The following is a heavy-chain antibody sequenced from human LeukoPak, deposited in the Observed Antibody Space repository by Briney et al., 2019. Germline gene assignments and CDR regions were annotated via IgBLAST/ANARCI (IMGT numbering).Heavy chain of an antibody. CDR2: ISAYNGNT. V-gene: IGHV1-18*01. Sequence: AASVKVSCKASGYTFTSYGISWVRQAPGQGLEWMGWISAYNGNTNYAQKLQGRVTMTTDTSTSTAYMELRSLRSDDTAVYYCARAQNTYYYDSSGYATFDYWGQGTLVTVSS. D-gene: IGHD3-22*01. J-gene: IGHJ4*02. CDR1: GYTFTSYG. CDR3: ARAQNTYYYDSSGYATFDY.